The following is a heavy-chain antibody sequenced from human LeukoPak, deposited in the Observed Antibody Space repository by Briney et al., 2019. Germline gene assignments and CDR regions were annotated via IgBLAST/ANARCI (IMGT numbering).Heavy chain of an antibody. V-gene: IGHV3-21*01. Sequence: GGSLRLSCAASGFTFSGYSMNWVRQAPGKGLEWVSSISSSRSDIYYAASVRGRFTISRDTAKNSRFLQMNSLRAEDTAVYYCARSRGCSRAGCSPDYSGQGTLVTVSS. D-gene: IGHD2-2*01. CDR1: GFTFSGYS. CDR3: ARSRGCSRAGCSPDY. CDR2: ISSSRSDI. J-gene: IGHJ4*02.